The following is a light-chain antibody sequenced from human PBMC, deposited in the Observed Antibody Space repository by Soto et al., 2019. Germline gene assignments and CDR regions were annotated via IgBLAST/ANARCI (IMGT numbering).Light chain of an antibody. Sequence: QSVLTQPASVSGSPGQSITISCTGTSSDVGGYNYVSWYQQHPGKGPKLIIYDVSNRPSGVSNCFSGSKSGNTASLTISGLQAEDEADYYCSSYTTSSTLEIGGGTKLTVL. CDR3: SSYTTSSTLE. V-gene: IGLV2-14*01. CDR1: SSDVGGYNY. J-gene: IGLJ2*01. CDR2: DVS.